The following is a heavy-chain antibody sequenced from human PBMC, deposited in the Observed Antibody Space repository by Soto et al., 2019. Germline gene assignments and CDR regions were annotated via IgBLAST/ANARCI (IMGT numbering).Heavy chain of an antibody. CDR3: VGDPLQGQLVSRQSTSGSYPFFNWFDP. D-gene: IGHD1-26*01. CDR2: IYYSGST. Sequence: QLQLQESGPGLVKPSETLSLTCTVSGGSISSSSYYWGWIRQPPGKGLEWIGSIYYSGSTYYNPSLKSRVTISVDTSKNPFSLKLSSVTAADTAVYYCVGDPLQGQLVSRQSTSGSYPFFNWFDPWGQGTLVTVSS. CDR1: GGSISSSSYY. J-gene: IGHJ5*02. V-gene: IGHV4-39*01.